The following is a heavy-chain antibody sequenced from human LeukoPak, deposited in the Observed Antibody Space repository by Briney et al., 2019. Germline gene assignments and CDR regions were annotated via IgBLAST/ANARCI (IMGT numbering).Heavy chain of an antibody. Sequence: GRSPRLSCVASGFTFSSYGMHWVRQAPGKGLEWVAVIIYDGTNKYYTDSVKGRFTISRDNAKNTLYLQMNFLRADDTAVYFCAKDWGPHYASGSSYFDSWGQGTLVTVSS. CDR1: GFTFSSYG. J-gene: IGHJ4*02. D-gene: IGHD3-10*01. CDR2: IIYDGTNK. V-gene: IGHV3-30*18. CDR3: AKDWGPHYASGSSYFDS.